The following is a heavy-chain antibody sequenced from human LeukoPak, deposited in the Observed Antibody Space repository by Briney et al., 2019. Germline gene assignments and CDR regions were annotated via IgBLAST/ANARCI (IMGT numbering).Heavy chain of an antibody. V-gene: IGHV3-21*01. CDR3: ARKAGVFYDYVWGSYRSYNWFDP. J-gene: IGHJ5*02. Sequence: GGSLRLPCAASGFTFSSYSMNWVRQAPGKGLEWVSSISSSSSYIYYADSVKGRFTISRDNAKNSLYLQMNSLRAEDTAVYYCARKAGVFYDYVWGSYRSYNWFDPWGKGTLATVSS. D-gene: IGHD3-16*02. CDR2: ISSSSSYI. CDR1: GFTFSSYS.